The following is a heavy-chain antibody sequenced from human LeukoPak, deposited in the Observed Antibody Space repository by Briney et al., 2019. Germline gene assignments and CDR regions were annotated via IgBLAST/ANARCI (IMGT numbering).Heavy chain of an antibody. V-gene: IGHV1-2*02. CDR1: GYTFTGYY. Sequence: GASVKVSCKASGYTFTGYYMHWVRQAPGQGLEWMGWINPNSGGTNYAQKFQGRVIMTRDTSISTAYMELSRLRSDDTAVYYCARRGEWLPLVDWFDPWGQGTLVTVSS. CDR3: ARRGEWLPLVDWFDP. J-gene: IGHJ5*02. D-gene: IGHD5-24*01. CDR2: INPNSGGT.